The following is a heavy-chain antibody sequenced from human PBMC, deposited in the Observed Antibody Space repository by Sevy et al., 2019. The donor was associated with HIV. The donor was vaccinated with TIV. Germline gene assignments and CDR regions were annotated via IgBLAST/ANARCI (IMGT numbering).Heavy chain of an antibody. V-gene: IGHV4-59*01. CDR3: ARDRTRGGFDS. D-gene: IGHD2-15*01. CDR2: IYHSGST. Sequence: SETLSLTCTVSGGSISSYYWNWIRQSPGKGLEWIGYIYHSGSTNYNPSLTSRVTISVDTSKNQFSLKLSSVTAVDTAVYYCARDRTRGGFDSWGQGTLVTVSS. CDR1: GGSISSYY. J-gene: IGHJ4*02.